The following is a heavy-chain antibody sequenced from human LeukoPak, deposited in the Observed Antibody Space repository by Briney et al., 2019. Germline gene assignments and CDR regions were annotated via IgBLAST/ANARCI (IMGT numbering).Heavy chain of an antibody. CDR3: ARRIQYNWFDP. Sequence: TSETLSLTCTVSGGSISSYYWSWIRQPPGKGLEWIGYIYTSGSTNYNPSLKSRVTISVDTSKNQFSLKLSSVTAADTAVYYCARRIQYNWFDPWGQGILVTVSS. CDR1: GGSISSYY. CDR2: IYTSGST. V-gene: IGHV4-4*09. D-gene: IGHD5-24*01. J-gene: IGHJ5*02.